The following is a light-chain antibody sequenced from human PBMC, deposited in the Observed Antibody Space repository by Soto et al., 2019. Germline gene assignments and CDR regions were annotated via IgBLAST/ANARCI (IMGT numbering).Light chain of an antibody. Sequence: QPVLTQPSSLSASPGTSASLTCTLRSDINVGAYRIYWYQQKPGSPPQYLLRYKSDSDKQQGSGVPSRFSGSKDASANAGILLISGLQSEDEADYYCLIWHSSSVVFGGGTKVTVL. J-gene: IGLJ2*01. CDR3: LIWHSSSVV. CDR1: SDINVGAYR. CDR2: YKSDSDK. V-gene: IGLV5-45*03.